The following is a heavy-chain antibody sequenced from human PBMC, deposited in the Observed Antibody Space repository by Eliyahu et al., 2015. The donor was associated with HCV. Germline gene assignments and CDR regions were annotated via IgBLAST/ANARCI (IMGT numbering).Heavy chain of an antibody. V-gene: IGHV4-59*01. CDR2: IHYSGST. CDR1: GSSISSYY. J-gene: IGHJ5*02. Sequence: QVQLQESGPGLVKPSETLSLTCTVXGSSISSYYWSWIRQPPGKGLEWIAYIHYSGSTNYNPSLKXRVTISLDTSKNQFSLKLNSVTAADTAVYYCASGGGGIAVAGTGGWFDPWGQGTQVTVSS. CDR3: ASGGGGIAVAGTGGWFDP. D-gene: IGHD6-19*01.